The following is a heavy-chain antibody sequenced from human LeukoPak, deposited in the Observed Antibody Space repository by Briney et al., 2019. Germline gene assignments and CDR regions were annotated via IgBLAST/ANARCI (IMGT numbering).Heavy chain of an antibody. Sequence: GASVKVSCKASGYTFTSYYMHWVRQAPGQGLEWMGWISAYNGNTNYAQKLQGRVTMTTDTSTSTAYMELRSLRSDDTAVYYCARDPVGGSSWSYYYYYYMDVWGKGTTVTVSS. V-gene: IGHV1-18*04. CDR1: GYTFTSYY. J-gene: IGHJ6*03. D-gene: IGHD6-13*01. CDR2: ISAYNGNT. CDR3: ARDPVGGSSWSYYYYYYMDV.